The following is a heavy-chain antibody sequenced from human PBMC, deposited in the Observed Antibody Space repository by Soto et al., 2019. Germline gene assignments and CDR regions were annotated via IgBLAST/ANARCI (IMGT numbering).Heavy chain of an antibody. CDR1: GFTFSNYA. J-gene: IGHJ4*02. V-gene: IGHV4-59*01. Sequence: GSLRLSCAASGFTFSNYAMNWVRQAPGKGLEWIGYIYYSGSTNYNPSLKSRVTISVDTSKNQFSLKLSSVTAADTAVYYCARDLTGLVGAPYGFDYWGQVTLVTVSS. CDR2: IYYSGST. D-gene: IGHD1-26*01. CDR3: ARDLTGLVGAPYGFDY.